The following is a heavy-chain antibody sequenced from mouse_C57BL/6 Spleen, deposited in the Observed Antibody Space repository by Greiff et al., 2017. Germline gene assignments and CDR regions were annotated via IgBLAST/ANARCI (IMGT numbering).Heavy chain of an antibody. CDR3: ARSRYYDYDGEADY. D-gene: IGHD2-4*01. CDR1: GYAFSSYW. CDR2: IYPGDGDT. V-gene: IGHV1-80*01. Sequence: LVESGAELVKPGASVKISCKASGYAFSSYWMNWVKQRPGKGLEWIGQIYPGDGDTNYNGKFKGKATLTADKSSSTAYMQLSSLTSEDSAVYFCARSRYYDYDGEADYWGQGTTLTVSS. J-gene: IGHJ2*01.